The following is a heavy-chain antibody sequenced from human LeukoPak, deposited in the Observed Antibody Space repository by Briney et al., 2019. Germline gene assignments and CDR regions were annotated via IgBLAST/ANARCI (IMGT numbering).Heavy chain of an antibody. CDR1: GGSIINNY. J-gene: IGHJ4*02. Sequence: PSETLSLTCTVSGGSIINNYWGWIRQPPGKRLEWIGYIFYSGSTNYNPSLKSRVTISVDTSKNQFSLKLNSVTAADTAVYYCARDSALSGSYDYWGPGTLVTVSS. CDR3: ARDSALSGSYDY. CDR2: IFYSGST. V-gene: IGHV4-59*01. D-gene: IGHD1-26*01.